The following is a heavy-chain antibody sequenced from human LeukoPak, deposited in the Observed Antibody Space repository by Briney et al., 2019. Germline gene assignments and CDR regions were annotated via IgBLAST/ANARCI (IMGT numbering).Heavy chain of an antibody. CDR1: GGSISSYY. J-gene: IGHJ4*02. D-gene: IGHD4-17*01. CDR2: IYYSGST. CDR3: ARGDDYGDYFDY. Sequence: SETLSLTCTVSGGSISSYYWSWIRQPPGKGLEWIGYIYYSGSTNYNPSLKSRVTISVDRSKNQFSLKLSSVTAADTAVYYCARGDDYGDYFDYWGQGTLVTVSS. V-gene: IGHV4-59*12.